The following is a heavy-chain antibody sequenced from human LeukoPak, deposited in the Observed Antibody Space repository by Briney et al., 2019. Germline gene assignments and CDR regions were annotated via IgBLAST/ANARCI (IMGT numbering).Heavy chain of an antibody. Sequence: RPSETLSLTCAVYGGSFSGYYWSWIRQPPGKGLEWIGEINHSGSTNYNPSLKSRVTISVDTSKNQFSLKLNCVTVADTAVYYCAKSNGSGLIDIWGQGTMVTVSS. CDR3: AKSNGSGLIDI. D-gene: IGHD3-10*01. J-gene: IGHJ3*02. CDR2: INHSGST. CDR1: GGSFSGYY. V-gene: IGHV4-34*01.